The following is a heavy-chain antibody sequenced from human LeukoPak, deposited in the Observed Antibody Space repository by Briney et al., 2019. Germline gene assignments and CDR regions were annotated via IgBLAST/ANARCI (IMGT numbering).Heavy chain of an antibody. CDR3: AGLSDSSGYYYDGVDY. V-gene: IGHV4-59*01. CDR2: IYYSGST. D-gene: IGHD3-22*01. J-gene: IGHJ4*02. Sequence: PSETLSLTCTVSGGSISSYHWSWIRQPPGKGLEWIGYIYYSGSTNYNPSLKSRVTISVDTSKNQFSLKLSSVTAADTAVYYCAGLSDSSGYYYDGVDYWGQGALVTVSS. CDR1: GGSISSYH.